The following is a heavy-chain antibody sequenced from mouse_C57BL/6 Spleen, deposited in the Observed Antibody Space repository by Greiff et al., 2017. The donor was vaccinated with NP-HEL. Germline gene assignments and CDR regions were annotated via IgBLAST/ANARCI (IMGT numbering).Heavy chain of an antibody. V-gene: IGHV1-82*01. CDR2: IYPGDGDT. CDR1: GYAFSSSW. J-gene: IGHJ3*01. Sequence: QVQLQQSGPELVKPGASVKISCKASGYAFSSSWMNWVKQRPGKGLEWIGRIYPGDGDTNYNGKFKGKATLTADKSSSTAYMQLSSLTSEDSAVYFCARGDYSNYGFAYWGQGTLVTVSA. CDR3: ARGDYSNYGFAY. D-gene: IGHD2-5*01.